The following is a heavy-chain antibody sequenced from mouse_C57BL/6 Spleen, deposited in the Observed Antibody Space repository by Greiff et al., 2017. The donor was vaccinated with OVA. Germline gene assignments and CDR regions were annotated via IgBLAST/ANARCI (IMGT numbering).Heavy chain of an antibody. J-gene: IGHJ4*01. V-gene: IGHV14-2*01. CDR2: IDPADGET. CDR1: GFNFKGYY. CDR3: ATLLTPYAMDY. D-gene: IGHD1-3*01. Sequence: EVQLQQSGAELVKPGASVKLSCTASGFNFKGYYMHWVKQRTGQGLAWIGKIDPADGETKYAPKFKGKATLTADTSSNTAYLQLSSLTSEDTAVYYCATLLTPYAMDYWGQGTSVTVSS.